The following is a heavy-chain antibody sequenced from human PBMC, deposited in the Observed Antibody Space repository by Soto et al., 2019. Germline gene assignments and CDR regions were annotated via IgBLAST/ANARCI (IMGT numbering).Heavy chain of an antibody. V-gene: IGHV4-59*12. D-gene: IGHD6-13*01. CDR2: IYYSGST. Sequence: SETLSLTCTVSGGSISSYYWSWVRQPPGKGLEWIGYIYYSGSTDYNPSLKSRVTISVDTFKNQFSLKLSSVTDADTAVYYCARGETQQQRDYWGQGTLVTVSS. CDR1: GGSISSYY. J-gene: IGHJ4*02. CDR3: ARGETQQQRDY.